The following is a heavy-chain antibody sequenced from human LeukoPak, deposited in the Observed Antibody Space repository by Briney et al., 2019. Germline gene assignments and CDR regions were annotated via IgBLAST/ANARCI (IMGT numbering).Heavy chain of an antibody. CDR3: ARGWGSGYDLFNY. CDR1: GYTFSDYY. V-gene: IGHV1-2*02. D-gene: IGHD5-12*01. J-gene: IGHJ4*02. Sequence: ASVKVSCKASGYTFSDYYIHWVRQAPGQGLEWMGWINPNSGGTKYAQKFQGRVTMTRDTSTSTAYMELSRLRSDDTAVYYCARGWGSGYDLFNYWGQGTLVTVSS. CDR2: INPNSGGT.